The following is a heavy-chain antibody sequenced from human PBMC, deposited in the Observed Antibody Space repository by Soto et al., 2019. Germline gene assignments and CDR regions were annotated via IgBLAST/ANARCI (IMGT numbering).Heavy chain of an antibody. Sequence: SETLSLTCAVNGGSFRDYYWSWIRQPPGKGLEWIGEINRGGTTHYNPSLKSRVTMSVDTSKNQFSLKLSSVTAADTAVYYCARTTGYSSGWYWSDYYYYYGMDVWGQGTTVTVSS. J-gene: IGHJ6*02. CDR3: ARTTGYSSGWYWSDYYYYYGMDV. D-gene: IGHD6-19*01. V-gene: IGHV4-34*01. CDR2: INRGGTT. CDR1: GGSFRDYY.